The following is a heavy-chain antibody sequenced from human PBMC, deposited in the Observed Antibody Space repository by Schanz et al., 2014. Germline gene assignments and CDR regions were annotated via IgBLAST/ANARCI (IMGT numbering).Heavy chain of an antibody. D-gene: IGHD5-18*01. V-gene: IGHV3-66*01. CDR3: VRVSFADPRLYRGMDRDIDY. CDR2: IYIGGNT. CDR1: GFSVGNKY. J-gene: IGHJ4*02. Sequence: EVQLVESGGGLVQPGGSLRLSCAASGFSVGNKYMNWVRQAPGKGLEWVSFIYIGGNTYYADSLKGRLTISRDDAKKSMYLQMNNLRAEDTAVYYCVRVSFADPRLYRGMDRDIDYWGQGTLVTVSS.